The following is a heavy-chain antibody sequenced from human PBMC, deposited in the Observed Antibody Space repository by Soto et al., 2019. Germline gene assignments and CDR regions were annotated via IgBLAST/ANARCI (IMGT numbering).Heavy chain of an antibody. CDR2: ISAYNGNT. V-gene: IGHV1-18*01. D-gene: IGHD6-13*01. J-gene: IGHJ6*02. CDR3: ARTAAAGKYYYGVDV. Sequence: GASVEVSCKASGYTFTSYGISWVRQAPGQGLEWMGWISAYNGNTNYAQKLQGRVTMTTDTSISTAYLQWSSLKASDTAIYYCARTAAAGKYYYGVDVWGQGTTVIVSS. CDR1: GYTFTSYG.